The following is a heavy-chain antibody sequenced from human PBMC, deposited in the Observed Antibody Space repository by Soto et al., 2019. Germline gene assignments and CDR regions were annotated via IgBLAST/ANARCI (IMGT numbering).Heavy chain of an antibody. J-gene: IGHJ4*02. V-gene: IGHV3-30-3*01. Sequence: QVQLVESGGGVVQPGRSLRLSCAASGFTFSSYAMHWVRQAPGKGLEWVAVISYEGSNKYYADSVKGRFTISRDNSKTTLYLQMNSLGAEYTAVYYFARGAGYYDSSGALLDYWGQGTLVTVSS. CDR1: GFTFSSYA. CDR3: ARGAGYYDSSGALLDY. D-gene: IGHD3-22*01. CDR2: ISYEGSNK.